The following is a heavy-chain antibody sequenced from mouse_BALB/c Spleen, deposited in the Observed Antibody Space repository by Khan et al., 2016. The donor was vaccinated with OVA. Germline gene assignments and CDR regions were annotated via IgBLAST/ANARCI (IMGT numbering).Heavy chain of an antibody. D-gene: IGHD2-4*01. V-gene: IGHV3-1*02. CDR2: MHFSGRT. CDR3: SIFDYDGNDY. J-gene: IGHJ2*01. Sequence: EVKLLESGPDLVEPSQSLSLTCTVTGFSITSDYSWHWIRQFPGNKLEWLGYMHFSGRTNYTPSLKSRISITRDSSRNQFFLQLNSVTTEDSATYYCSIFDYDGNDYWGQSTTLTVSS. CDR1: GFSITSDYS.